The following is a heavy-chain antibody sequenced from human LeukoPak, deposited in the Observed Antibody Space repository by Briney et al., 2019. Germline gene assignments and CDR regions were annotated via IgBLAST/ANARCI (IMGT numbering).Heavy chain of an antibody. CDR2: INHSGST. CDR3: ARDRYFDN. J-gene: IGHJ4*02. Sequence: NPSETLSLTCAVYGGSFSGYYWSWIRQPPGKGLEWIGEINHSGSTNYNPSLKSRVTISVDTSKNQFSLKLSSVTAADTAVYYCARDRYFDNWGQGILVTVSS. CDR1: GGSFSGYY. V-gene: IGHV4-34*01.